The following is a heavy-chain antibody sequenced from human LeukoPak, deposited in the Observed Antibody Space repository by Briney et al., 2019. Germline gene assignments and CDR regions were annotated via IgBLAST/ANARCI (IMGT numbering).Heavy chain of an antibody. D-gene: IGHD1-1*01. CDR1: GFSIGNHG. CDR3: ARALTTLTYEGY. J-gene: IGHJ4*02. Sequence: GGSLRLSCGVSGFSIGNHGMHWIRQAPGKGLEWVSSISGSNSYIFYADSVKGRFTVSRDNAKDSLYLQMNSLRAEDMAVYYCARALTTLTYEGYWGQGTLVTVSS. CDR2: ISGSNSYI. V-gene: IGHV3-21*01.